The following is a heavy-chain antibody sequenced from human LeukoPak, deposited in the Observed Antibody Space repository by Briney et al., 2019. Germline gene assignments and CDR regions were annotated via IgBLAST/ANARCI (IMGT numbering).Heavy chain of an antibody. V-gene: IGHV1-69*13. CDR2: IIPIFGTA. J-gene: IGHJ5*02. CDR1: GGTFSSYA. CDR3: ARELGYCSGGSCSQSFPFDP. Sequence: SVKVSCKASGGTFSSYAISWVRQAPGQGLEWMGGIIPIFGTANYAQKFQGRVTITADESTSTAYMELSSLRSEDTAVYYCARELGYCSGGSCSQSFPFDPWGQGTLVTVSS. D-gene: IGHD2-15*01.